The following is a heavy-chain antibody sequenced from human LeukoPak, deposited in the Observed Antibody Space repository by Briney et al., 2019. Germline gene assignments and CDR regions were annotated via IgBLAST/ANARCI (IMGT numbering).Heavy chain of an antibody. Sequence: SETLSLTCTVSGGSISSYYWSWIRQPAGKGLEWVGRIYTSGSTNYNPSLKSRVTIYVDTSKNQFSLKLTSVTAADTALYYCARQGTSIVGATIDYWGQGTLVTVSS. J-gene: IGHJ4*02. CDR3: ARQGTSIVGATIDY. CDR2: IYTSGST. V-gene: IGHV4-4*07. D-gene: IGHD1-26*01. CDR1: GGSISSYY.